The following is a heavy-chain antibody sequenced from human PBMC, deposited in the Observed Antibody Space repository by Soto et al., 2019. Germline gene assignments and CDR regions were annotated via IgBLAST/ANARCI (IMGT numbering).Heavy chain of an antibody. Sequence: GGSLRLSCAASGFTFSGSAMHWVRQASGKGLEWVGRIRSKGNSYATAYAASAKGRFTISRDDSKNTAYLQMNSLKTEDTAVYYCTRLLSDAFDIWGQGTMVTVSS. CDR2: IRSKGNSYAT. CDR1: GFTFSGSA. J-gene: IGHJ3*02. V-gene: IGHV3-73*01. CDR3: TRLLSDAFDI.